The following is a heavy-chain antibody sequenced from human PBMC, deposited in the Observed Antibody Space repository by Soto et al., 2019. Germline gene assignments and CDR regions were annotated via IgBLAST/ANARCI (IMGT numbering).Heavy chain of an antibody. CDR2: ISYDGSNK. CDR1: GFTFSSYG. CDR3: AKERGSGYFDY. D-gene: IGHD3-22*01. V-gene: IGHV3-30*18. Sequence: QVQLVESGGGVVQPGRSLRLSCAASGFTFSSYGMHWVRQAPGKGLEWVAVISYDGSNKYYADSVKGRFTISRDNSKNTLYLQMNSLRAEDTAVYYCAKERGSGYFDYWGQGTLVTVSS. J-gene: IGHJ4*02.